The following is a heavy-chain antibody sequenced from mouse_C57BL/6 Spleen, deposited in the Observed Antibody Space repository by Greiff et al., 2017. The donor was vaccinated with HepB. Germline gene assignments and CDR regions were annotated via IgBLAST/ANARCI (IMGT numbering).Heavy chain of an antibody. J-gene: IGHJ2*01. Sequence: VHLVESGAELARPGASVKLSCKASGYTFTSYGISWVKQRTGQGLEWIGEIYPRSGNTYYNEKFKGKATLTADKSSSTAYMELRSLTSEDSAVYFCARSEGYFDYWGQGTTLTVSS. CDR1: GYTFTSYG. CDR2: IYPRSGNT. CDR3: ARSEGYFDY. V-gene: IGHV1-81*01.